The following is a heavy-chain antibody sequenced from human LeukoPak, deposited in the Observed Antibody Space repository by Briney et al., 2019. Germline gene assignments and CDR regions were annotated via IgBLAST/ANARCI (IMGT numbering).Heavy chain of an antibody. D-gene: IGHD3-10*01. CDR3: AREGIMVVEALHYYYYGMDV. Sequence: PGRSLRLSCAASGFTFSSYAMHWVRQAPGKGLEWVAVISYDGSNKYYADSVKGRFTISRDNSKNTLYLQMNSLSAEDTAVYYCAREGIMVVEALHYYYYGMDVWGQGTTVTVSS. CDR1: GFTFSSYA. CDR2: ISYDGSNK. J-gene: IGHJ6*02. V-gene: IGHV3-30-3*01.